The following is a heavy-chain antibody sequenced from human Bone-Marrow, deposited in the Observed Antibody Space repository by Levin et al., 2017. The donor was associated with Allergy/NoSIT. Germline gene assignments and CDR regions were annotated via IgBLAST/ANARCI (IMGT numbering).Heavy chain of an antibody. CDR1: GFTFSSYA. D-gene: IGHD3-3*01. J-gene: IGHJ5*02. CDR3: AKAYDFWSGYTSIDP. CDR2: ISGSGGST. Sequence: QSGGSLRLSCAASGFTFSSYAMSWVRQAPGKGLEWVSAISGSGGSTYYADSVKGRFTISRDNSKNTLYLQMNSLRAEDTAVYYCAKAYDFWSGYTSIDPWGQGTLVTVSS. V-gene: IGHV3-23*01.